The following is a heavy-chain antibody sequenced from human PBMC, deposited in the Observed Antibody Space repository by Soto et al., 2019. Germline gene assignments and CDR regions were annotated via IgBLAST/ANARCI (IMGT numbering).Heavy chain of an antibody. CDR1: GGTISIYY. J-gene: IGHJ3*02. CDR3: AGAHWNRHAFDI. D-gene: IGHD1-1*01. CDR2: IYYSGST. Sequence: PSGTLALTCTVSGGTISIYYWTWIRQPPGKGLERIGYIYYSGSTNYNPSLKSRVTRAVDTSKHQFSLKLSSVTAADTAVYYGAGAHWNRHAFDIWGQGTMVTVSS. V-gene: IGHV4-59*07.